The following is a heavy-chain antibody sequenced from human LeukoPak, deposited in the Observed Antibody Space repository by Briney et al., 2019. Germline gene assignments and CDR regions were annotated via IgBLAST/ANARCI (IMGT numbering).Heavy chain of an antibody. D-gene: IGHD5-18*01. CDR2: IFYSGTT. J-gene: IGHJ6*02. V-gene: IGHV4-59*08. CDR1: GGSISSDY. Sequence: SETLSLTCTVSGGSISSDYWSWIRQPPGKGLEWIGYIFYSGTTSYNPSLPSRDTISVDTSKNQFSLKLSSVTAADTGVYYCARHVTYYGMAVWGQGTTVTVSS. CDR3: ARHVTYYGMAV.